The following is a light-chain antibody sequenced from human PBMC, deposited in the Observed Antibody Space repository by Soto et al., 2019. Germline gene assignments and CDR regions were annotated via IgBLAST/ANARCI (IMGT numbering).Light chain of an antibody. Sequence: EIVLTQSPATLSLSPGERATLSCRASQSVSNYLAWYQQKPGQAPRLLIYDASNRATGIPARFSGSGSGTDFTLTISSLELEDFAVYFCQHRAGWPPALTFGGGTKVEIK. V-gene: IGKV3-11*01. J-gene: IGKJ4*01. CDR2: DAS. CDR3: QHRAGWPPALT. CDR1: QSVSNY.